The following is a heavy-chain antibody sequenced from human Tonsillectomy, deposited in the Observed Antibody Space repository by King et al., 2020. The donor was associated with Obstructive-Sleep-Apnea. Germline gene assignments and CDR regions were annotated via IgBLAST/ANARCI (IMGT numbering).Heavy chain of an antibody. D-gene: IGHD3-9*01. V-gene: IGHV1-18*04. J-gene: IGHJ4*02. CDR1: GYTFTSYG. Sequence: VQLVESGAEVKEPGASVKVSCKASGYTFTSYGISWVRQAPGPGLEWMGWISAYSEHTNYAQELQGRVTLSTHTSTHTAYMELRSLRSDDTAVYFCARDGYYDKTGYPSTFWGQGTLVTVSS. CDR3: ARDGYYDKTGYPSTF. CDR2: ISAYSEHT.